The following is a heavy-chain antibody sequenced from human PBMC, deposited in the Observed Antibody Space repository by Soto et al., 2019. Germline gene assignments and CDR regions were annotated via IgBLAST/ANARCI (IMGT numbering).Heavy chain of an antibody. V-gene: IGHV4-31*03. CDR2: IYHSGST. Sequence: QVQLQESGPGLVKPSQTLSLSCTVSGDSISRGGYYWNWIRQHPRKGLEWIGYIYHSGSTNYNPSLKSRLTISVDTSKNQLSLELTNVTAADTAVYHCVRDGAGGYRLGWFGPWGQGILVTVSS. J-gene: IGHJ5*02. CDR1: GDSISRGGYY. CDR3: VRDGAGGYRLGWFGP. D-gene: IGHD2-15*01.